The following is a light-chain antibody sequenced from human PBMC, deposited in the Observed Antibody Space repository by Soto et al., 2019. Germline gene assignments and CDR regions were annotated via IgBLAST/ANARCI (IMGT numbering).Light chain of an antibody. Sequence: DIQMTQSPSSLSASVGDRVAITCQASQDISNYLNWYQQKPGKAPKLLIYDASNLETGVPSRFSGSGSGTGFTFTTSSLQPEDIATYYCQQYDNRPITFGQGTRLEIK. CDR3: QQYDNRPIT. CDR1: QDISNY. J-gene: IGKJ5*01. V-gene: IGKV1-33*01. CDR2: DAS.